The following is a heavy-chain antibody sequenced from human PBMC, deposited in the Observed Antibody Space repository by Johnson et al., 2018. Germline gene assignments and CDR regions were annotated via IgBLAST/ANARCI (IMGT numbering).Heavy chain of an antibody. CDR2: ISYDGSNK. D-gene: IGHD1-14*01. J-gene: IGHJ3*02. CDR3: AKDEPYALDI. CDR1: GFTFSSYA. V-gene: IGHV3-30-3*01. Sequence: QVQLVQSGGGVVQPGRSLRLSCAASGFTFSSYAMHWVRQAPGKGLEWVAVISYDGSNKYYADSVKGRFTISRDNAKYSLYLQMKSLRAEDTALYYCAKDEPYALDIWGQGTMVTVSS.